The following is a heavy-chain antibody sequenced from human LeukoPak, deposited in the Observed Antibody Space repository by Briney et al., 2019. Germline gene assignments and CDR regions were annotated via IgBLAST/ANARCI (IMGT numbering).Heavy chain of an antibody. CDR1: GFTFSIYG. V-gene: IGHV3-33*06. J-gene: IGHJ4*02. Sequence: PGGSLRLSCAASGFTFSIYGMHGVRQAPGKGLEWVAVIWYDGSNKYYADSVKGRFTISRDNSKNTLYLQMNSLRAEDTAVYYCAKDYYDIVGRFDYWGQGTLVTVSS. CDR2: IWYDGSNK. D-gene: IGHD3-22*01. CDR3: AKDYYDIVGRFDY.